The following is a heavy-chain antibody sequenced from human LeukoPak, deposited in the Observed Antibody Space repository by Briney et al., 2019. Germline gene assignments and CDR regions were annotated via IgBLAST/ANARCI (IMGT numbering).Heavy chain of an antibody. CDR2: IYYSGST. D-gene: IGHD6-13*01. CDR3: ARGGSSWYKDFDY. V-gene: IGHV4-59*08. J-gene: IGHJ4*02. CDR1: GGSISSYH. Sequence: SETLSLTCTVSGGSISSYHWSWIRQPPGKGLEWIGYIYYSGSTNYNPSLKSRVTISVDTSKNQFSLKLSSVTAADTAVYYCARGGSSWYKDFDYWGQGTLVTVSS.